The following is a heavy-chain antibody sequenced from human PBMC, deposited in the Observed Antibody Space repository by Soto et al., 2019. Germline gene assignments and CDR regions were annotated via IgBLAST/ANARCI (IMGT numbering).Heavy chain of an antibody. V-gene: IGHV4-59*01. CDR2: IYYSGST. CDR1: GGSISSYY. CDR3: ASLMFDCGGDCYRVRDY. J-gene: IGHJ4*02. D-gene: IGHD2-21*02. Sequence: SETLSLTCTVSGGSISSYYWSWIRQPPGKGLEWIGYIYYSGSTNYNPSLKSRVTISVDTSKNQFSLKLSSVTAADTAVYYCASLMFDCGGDCYRVRDYWGQGTQVTVSS.